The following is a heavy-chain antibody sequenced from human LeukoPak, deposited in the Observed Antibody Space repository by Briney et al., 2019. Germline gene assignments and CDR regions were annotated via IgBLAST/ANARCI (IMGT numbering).Heavy chain of an antibody. CDR1: GGSISSSNW. V-gene: IGHV4-4*02. J-gene: IGHJ5*02. D-gene: IGHD3-22*01. CDR3: ARGVSITMIVLLVSGWFDP. CDR2: IYHSGST. Sequence: SETLSLTCAVSGGSISSSNWWSWVRQPPGKGLEWIGEIYHSGSTNYNPSLKSRVTISVDKSKNQFSLKLSSVTAADTAVYYCARGVSITMIVLLVSGWFDPWGQGTLVTVSS.